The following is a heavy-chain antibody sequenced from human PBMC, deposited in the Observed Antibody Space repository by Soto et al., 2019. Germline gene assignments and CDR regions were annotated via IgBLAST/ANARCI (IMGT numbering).Heavy chain of an antibody. V-gene: IGHV3-30-3*01. J-gene: IGHJ4*02. Sequence: QVQLVESGGGVVQPGRSLRLSCAASGFTVSSYAMHWVRQAPGKGLEWVAVISYDGSNKYYADSVKGRFTISRDNSKNTLYLQMNSLRAEDTAVYYCARPRGYCSGGSCSPNFDYWGQGTLVTVSS. CDR3: ARPRGYCSGGSCSPNFDY. CDR1: GFTVSSYA. CDR2: ISYDGSNK. D-gene: IGHD2-15*01.